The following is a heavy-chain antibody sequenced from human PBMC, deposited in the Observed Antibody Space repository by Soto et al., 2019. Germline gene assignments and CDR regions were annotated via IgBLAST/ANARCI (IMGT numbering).Heavy chain of an antibody. CDR2: INPSGGST. J-gene: IGHJ6*02. CDR1: GYTFTSCY. CDR3: ARXGGSGSYSSYYYYGMDV. D-gene: IGHD3-10*01. V-gene: IGHV1-46*01. Sequence: ASVKVSCKASGYTFTSCYMHWVRQAPGQGLEWMGIINPSGGSTSYAQKFQGRVTMTRDTSTSTVYMELSSLRSEDTAVYYCARXGGSGSYSSYYYYGMDVWGQGTTVTVSS.